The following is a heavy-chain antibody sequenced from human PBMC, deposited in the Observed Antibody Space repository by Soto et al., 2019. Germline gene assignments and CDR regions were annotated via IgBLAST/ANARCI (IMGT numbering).Heavy chain of an antibody. CDR1: GFTFSSYG. J-gene: IGHJ4*02. CDR2: ISYDGSNK. D-gene: IGHD6-19*01. Sequence: GGSLRLSCAASGFTFSSYGMHWVRQAPGKGLEWVAVISYDGSNKYYADSVKGRFTISRDNSKNTLYLQMNSLRAEDTAVYYCARQRSYNSGFFDYWSQGTLVTSPQ. CDR3: ARQRSYNSGFFDY. V-gene: IGHV3-30*03.